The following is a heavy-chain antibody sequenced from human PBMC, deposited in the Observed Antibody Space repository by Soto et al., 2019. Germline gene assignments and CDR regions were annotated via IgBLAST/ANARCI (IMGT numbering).Heavy chain of an antibody. CDR3: AKEVGLSGSYYISSSYYFDY. CDR1: GFTFSSYG. D-gene: IGHD1-26*01. CDR2: ISYDGSNT. V-gene: IGHV3-30*18. Sequence: GGSLRLSCAASGFTFSSYGMHWVRQAPGKGLEWLAIISYDGSNTYYADSVKGRFTISRDNSKNTLYLQMNSLRAEDTSVYYCAKEVGLSGSYYISSSYYFDYWGQGTLVTVSS. J-gene: IGHJ4*02.